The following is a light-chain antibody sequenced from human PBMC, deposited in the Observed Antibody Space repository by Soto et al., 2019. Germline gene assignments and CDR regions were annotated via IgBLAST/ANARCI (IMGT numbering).Light chain of an antibody. CDR1: QNIDNF. CDR2: EVS. Sequence: DIQMTQSPSTLSASVGDRVTLTCRASQNIDNFLAWYQQKPGKAPDVLISEVSTLKTGVPSRFSGSGSGTEFTLTISSLQPDDFATYYCQQYFWYWTFGQGTKVDI. CDR3: QQYFWYWT. V-gene: IGKV1-5*03. J-gene: IGKJ1*01.